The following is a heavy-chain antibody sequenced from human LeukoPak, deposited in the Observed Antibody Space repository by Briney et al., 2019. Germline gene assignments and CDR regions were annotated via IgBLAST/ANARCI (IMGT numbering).Heavy chain of an antibody. CDR3: ARRTQLVRDDAFDI. CDR2: INPNSGGT. CDR1: GYTFTSYY. D-gene: IGHD5-18*01. V-gene: IGHV1-2*02. J-gene: IGHJ3*02. Sequence: ASVKVSCKASGYTFTSYYMHWVRQAPGQGLEWMGWINPNSGGTNYAQKFQGRVTMTRDTSISTAYMELSRLRSDDTAVYYCARRTQLVRDDAFDIWGQGTMVTVSS.